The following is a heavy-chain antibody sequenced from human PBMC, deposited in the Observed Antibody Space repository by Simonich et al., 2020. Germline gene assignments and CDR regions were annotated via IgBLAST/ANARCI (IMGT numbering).Heavy chain of an antibody. D-gene: IGHD7-27*01. J-gene: IGHJ5*02. CDR2: ISNDGSNK. V-gene: IGHV3-30*04. CDR3: ARDRNWGWFDP. CDR1: GFTFSSYA. Sequence: QVQLVESGGGVVQPGRSLRLSCAASGFTFSSYAMHWVRQAPGKGLEWVAVISNDGSNKYDADSVKGRFTISRDNSKNTLYLQMNSLRAEDTAVYYCARDRNWGWFDPWGQGTLVTVSS.